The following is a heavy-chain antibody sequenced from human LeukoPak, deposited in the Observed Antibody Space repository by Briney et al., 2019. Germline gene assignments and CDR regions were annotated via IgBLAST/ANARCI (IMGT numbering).Heavy chain of an antibody. CDR1: GFTFSSYS. CDR2: ISDSSSYI. CDR3: ARERKSMTTVTTGFDY. V-gene: IGHV3-21*01. D-gene: IGHD4-17*01. J-gene: IGHJ4*01. Sequence: PGGSLRLSCAASGFTFSSYSMNWVRQAPGKGLEWVSSISDSSSYIYYADSVKGRFIISRDNAKNSLYLQMNSLRAEDSAVYYCARERKSMTTVTTGFDYWGQGTLVIVSS.